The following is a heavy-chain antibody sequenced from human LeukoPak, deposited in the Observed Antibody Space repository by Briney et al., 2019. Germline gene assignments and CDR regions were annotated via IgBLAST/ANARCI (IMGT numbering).Heavy chain of an antibody. J-gene: IGHJ3*02. CDR3: AKGHRATVTPAAFDI. D-gene: IGHD4-17*01. CDR1: GFTFDDYA. Sequence: GRSLRLSCAASGFTFDDYAMHWVRQAPGKGMEWVSGISWKSGSVGYADSVKGRFTISRHNAKNSLYLQMNSLRAEDTALYYCAKGHRATVTPAAFDIWGQGTMVTVSS. CDR2: ISWKSGSV. V-gene: IGHV3-9*01.